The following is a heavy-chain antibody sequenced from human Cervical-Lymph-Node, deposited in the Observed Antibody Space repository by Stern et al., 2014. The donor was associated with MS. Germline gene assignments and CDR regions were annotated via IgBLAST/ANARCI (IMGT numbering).Heavy chain of an antibody. J-gene: IGHJ4*02. CDR1: XGXFSSYX. Sequence: VQLXXXGAEVKXPGSXXKVSCXXSXGXFSSYXXXXXRQXPXQGLXXXGGIIPIFGTXNYAQKFQGRVTITADESTSTAYMELSSLRSEDTAVYYCARAGGDYGFGYRDWGQGTLVTVSS. D-gene: IGHD4-17*01. CDR3: ARAGGDYGFGYRD. V-gene: IGHV1-69*01. CDR2: IIPIFGTX.